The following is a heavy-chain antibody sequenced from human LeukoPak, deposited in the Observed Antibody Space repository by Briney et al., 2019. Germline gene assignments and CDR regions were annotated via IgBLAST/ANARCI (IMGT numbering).Heavy chain of an antibody. CDR2: ISRGSSDI. CDR1: ASIFSNHT. J-gene: IGHJ4*02. V-gene: IGHV3-21*01. D-gene: IGHD3-22*01. Sequence: GGSLRLSCAAPASIFSNHTMNWVRQAPGKGLEWVSSISRGSSDINYADSVKGRFIISRDNAKNSLYLQMNSLRDEDMGFYYCAREYDSKGRFDWWGQGTLVTVSS. CDR3: AREYDSKGRFDW.